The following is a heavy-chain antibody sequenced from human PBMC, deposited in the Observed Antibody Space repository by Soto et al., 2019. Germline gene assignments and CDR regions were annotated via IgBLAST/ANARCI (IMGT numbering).Heavy chain of an antibody. J-gene: IGHJ4*02. CDR1: GFSVSSNY. CDR3: ARDPGSIAVAGTI. D-gene: IGHD6-19*01. Sequence: EVQLVESGGGLIQPGGSLRLYCAASGFSVSSNYMSWVRQAPGKGLGWVSVIYRGGSTHYADSVEGRFTISRDISKNTLYLQMNSLRAEDTAVYYCARDPGSIAVAGTIWGQGTLVTVSS. CDR2: IYRGGST. V-gene: IGHV3-53*01.